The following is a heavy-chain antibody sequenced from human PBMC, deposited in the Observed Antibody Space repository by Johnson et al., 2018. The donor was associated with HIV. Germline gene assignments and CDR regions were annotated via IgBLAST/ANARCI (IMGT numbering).Heavy chain of an antibody. J-gene: IGHJ3*02. V-gene: IGHV3-30*03. D-gene: IGHD5-18*01. CDR2: ISYDESNK. CDR1: GFTFSSYA. CDR3: ARDPRGEAMARDAFDI. Sequence: QEKLVESGGGFVQPGGSLRLSCAASGFTFSSYAMSWVRQAPGKGLEWVAVISYDESNKDYADSVRGRFTISRDNSKNTLYLQMNSLRAEDTAVYYCARDPRGEAMARDAFDIWGQGTMVTVSS.